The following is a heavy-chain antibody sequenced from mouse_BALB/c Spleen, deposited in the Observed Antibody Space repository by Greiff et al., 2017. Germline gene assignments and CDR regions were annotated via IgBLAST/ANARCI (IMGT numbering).Heavy chain of an antibody. CDR1: GFTFSSYA. D-gene: IGHD1-1*01. Sequence: EVKLVESGGGLVKPGGSLKLSCAASGFTFSSYAMSWVRQTPEKRLEWVATISSGGSYTYYPDSVKGRFTISRDNAKNTLYLQMSSLRSEDTAMYYCARHYYGSSPYYFDYWGQGTTLTVSS. V-gene: IGHV5-9-3*01. J-gene: IGHJ2*01. CDR2: ISSGGSYT. CDR3: ARHYYGSSPYYFDY.